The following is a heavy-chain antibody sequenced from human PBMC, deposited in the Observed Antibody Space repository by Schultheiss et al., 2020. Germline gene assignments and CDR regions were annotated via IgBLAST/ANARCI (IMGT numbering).Heavy chain of an antibody. CDR2: INSDGSST. J-gene: IGHJ6*02. V-gene: IGHV3-74*01. CDR3: ARDGGGRGEVLRYFDWLSMTPYYYYGMDV. Sequence: GGSLRLSCAASGFTFSRYAMHWVRQAPDRGLEWVSRINSDGSSTSYADSVKGRFTISRDNAKNTLYLQMNSLRAEDTAVYYCARDGGGRGEVLRYFDWLSMTPYYYYGMDVWGQGTTVTGSS. CDR1: GFTFSRYA. D-gene: IGHD3-9*01.